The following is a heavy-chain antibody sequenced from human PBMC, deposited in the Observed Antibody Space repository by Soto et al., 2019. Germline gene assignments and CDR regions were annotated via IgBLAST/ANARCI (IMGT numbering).Heavy chain of an antibody. J-gene: IGHJ6*02. D-gene: IGHD3-3*01. CDR3: ASSDYDFWSGYPDYYYGMDV. CDR2: IIPIFGTA. Sequence: GASVKVSCKASGGTFSSYAISWVRQAPGQGLEWMGGIIPIFGTANYAQKFQGRVTITADKSTSTAYMELSSLRSEDTVVYYCASSDYDFWSGYPDYYYGMDVWGQGTTVTVSS. CDR1: GGTFSSYA. V-gene: IGHV1-69*06.